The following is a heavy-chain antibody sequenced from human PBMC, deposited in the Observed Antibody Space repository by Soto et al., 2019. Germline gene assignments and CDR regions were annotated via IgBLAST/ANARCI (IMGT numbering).Heavy chain of an antibody. D-gene: IGHD3-10*01. Sequence: PGGSLRLSCAASGFTFSSYSMNWVRQAPGKGLEWVSYISSSSSTIYYADSVKGRFTISRDNAKNSLYLQMSSLRDEDTAVYYCARDLQITMVRGATTFDAFDIWGQGTMVTVSS. CDR3: ARDLQITMVRGATTFDAFDI. J-gene: IGHJ3*02. CDR1: GFTFSSYS. V-gene: IGHV3-48*02. CDR2: ISSSSSTI.